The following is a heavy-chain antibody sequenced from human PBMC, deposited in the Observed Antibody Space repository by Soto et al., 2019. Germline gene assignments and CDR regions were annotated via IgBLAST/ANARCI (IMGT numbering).Heavy chain of an antibody. CDR2: ISGYNGNT. J-gene: IGHJ6*02. D-gene: IGHD3-16*01. V-gene: IGHV1-18*01. CDR1: GYTFTTYG. CDR3: AREGEMPYYYYGMDV. Sequence: QVQLVQSGAEVKKPGASVKVSCKSSGYTFTTYGISWVRHAPGQGLEWMGWISGYNGNTKYAQKFQGRVTMTTDTSTSTAYMDLRSLRSDDTAVYYCAREGEMPYYYYGMDVWGQGTTVTV.